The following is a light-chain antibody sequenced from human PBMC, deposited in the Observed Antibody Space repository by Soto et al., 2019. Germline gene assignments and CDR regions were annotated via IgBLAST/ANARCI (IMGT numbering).Light chain of an antibody. V-gene: IGKV3-20*01. Sequence: MTQSAATVSLKKGERATLSCRASHSVSSRYLAWYQQKPGQAPRPLIYATSSRATDVPDRISGSGSGTDFTLTISRLEPEDFAVYYCQQYTGSPSWTFGQRT. CDR1: HSVSSRY. CDR3: QQYTGSPSWT. J-gene: IGKJ1*01. CDR2: ATS.